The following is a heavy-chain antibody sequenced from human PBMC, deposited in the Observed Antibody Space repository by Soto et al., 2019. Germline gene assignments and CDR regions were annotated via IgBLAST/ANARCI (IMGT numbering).Heavy chain of an antibody. CDR2: ISGSGGST. J-gene: IGHJ4*02. D-gene: IGHD5-12*01. CDR3: AKDSVDIVATISSV. V-gene: IGHV3-23*01. CDR1: GFTFSSYA. Sequence: GGSLRLSCAASGFTFSSYAMSWVRQAPGKGLEWVSAISGSGGSTYHADSVKGRFTISRDNSKNTLYLQMNSLRAEDTAVYYCAKDSVDIVATISSVWGQGTLVTVSS.